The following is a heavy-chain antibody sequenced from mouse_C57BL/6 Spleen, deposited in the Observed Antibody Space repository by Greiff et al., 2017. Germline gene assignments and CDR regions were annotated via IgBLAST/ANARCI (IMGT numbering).Heavy chain of an antibody. CDR3: AREGMMVTHYYAMDY. CDR1: GYTFTSYW. D-gene: IGHD2-3*01. V-gene: IGHV1-55*01. J-gene: IGHJ4*01. CDR2: IYPGSGST. Sequence: QVQLQQPGAELVKPGASVKMSCKASGYTFTSYWITWVKQRPGQGLEWIGDIYPGSGSTNYNEKFKSKATLTVDTSSSTAYMQLSSLTSEDSAVYYCAREGMMVTHYYAMDYWGQGTSVTVSS.